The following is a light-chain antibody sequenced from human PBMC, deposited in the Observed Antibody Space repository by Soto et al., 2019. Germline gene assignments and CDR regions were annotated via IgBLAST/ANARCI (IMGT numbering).Light chain of an antibody. J-gene: IGKJ1*01. CDR3: QQRSNWPPWT. Sequence: ELVMTQSPATLSVSPGERATLSCRASQSFSSNVAWYQQKPGQAPRLLIYGTSTRVTGIPARFSGSASGTDFALTISSLEPEDFAVYYCQQRSNWPPWTFGQGTKVDIK. V-gene: IGKV3-15*01. CDR1: QSFSSN. CDR2: GTS.